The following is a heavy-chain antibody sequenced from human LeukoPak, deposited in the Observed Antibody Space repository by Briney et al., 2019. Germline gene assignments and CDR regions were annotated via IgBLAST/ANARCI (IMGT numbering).Heavy chain of an antibody. J-gene: IGHJ4*02. CDR1: GFTFSDYY. CDR2: ISSSSSYT. CDR3: ARESFGDYECLADY. D-gene: IGHD4-17*01. Sequence: GGSLRLSCAASGFTFSDYYMSWIRQAPGKGLEWVSYISSSSSYTNYADSVKGRFTISRDNAKNSLYLQMNSLRAEDTAVYYCARESFGDYECLADYWGQGTLVTVSS. V-gene: IGHV3-11*06.